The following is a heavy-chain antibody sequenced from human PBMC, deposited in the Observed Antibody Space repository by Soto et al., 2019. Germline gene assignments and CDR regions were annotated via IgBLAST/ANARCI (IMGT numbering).Heavy chain of an antibody. CDR3: AKGQNDFWSGYPPYYGMDV. J-gene: IGHJ6*02. CDR1: GGSISSGGYY. V-gene: IGHV3-23*01. CDR2: ISGSGGST. Sequence: ETLSLTCTVSGGSISSGGYYWSWVRQAPGKGLEWVSAISGSGGSTYYADSVKGRFTISRDNSKNTLYLQMNSLRAEDTAVYYCAKGQNDFWSGYPPYYGMDVWGQGTTVTVS. D-gene: IGHD3-3*01.